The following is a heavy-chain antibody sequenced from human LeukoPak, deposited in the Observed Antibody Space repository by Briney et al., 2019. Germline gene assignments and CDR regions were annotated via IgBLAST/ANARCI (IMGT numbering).Heavy chain of an antibody. CDR1: SHSISSDYY. J-gene: IGHJ4*02. Sequence: SETLSLTCTVSSHSISSDYYWGWIRQTPGKGLEWIASINHIGTTYYNPSLKSRVAISVDTSKNQFSLKVTSVTAADTAVYYCGRDRPTGYYDYWGQGILVTVSS. V-gene: IGHV4-38-2*02. D-gene: IGHD3-9*01. CDR3: GRDRPTGYYDY. CDR2: INHIGTT.